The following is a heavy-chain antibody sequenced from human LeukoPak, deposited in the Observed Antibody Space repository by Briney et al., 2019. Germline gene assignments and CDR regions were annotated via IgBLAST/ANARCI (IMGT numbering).Heavy chain of an antibody. D-gene: IGHD6-13*01. CDR1: GFTFSSNW. CDR2: IQPDGSEQ. Sequence: GGSLRLSCAASGFTFSSNWMSWVRQAPGKGLEWVGNIQPDGSEQYPVDSVKGRFTISRDNAKNSLYLQMNSLRAEDTAVYYCARAKRQQLVLGNWFDPWGQGTLVTVSS. J-gene: IGHJ5*02. V-gene: IGHV3-7*01. CDR3: ARAKRQQLVLGNWFDP.